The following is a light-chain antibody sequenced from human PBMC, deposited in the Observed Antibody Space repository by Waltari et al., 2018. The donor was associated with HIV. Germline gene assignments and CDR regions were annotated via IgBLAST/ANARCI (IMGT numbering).Light chain of an antibody. J-gene: IGLJ3*02. CDR2: SNK. Sequence: QSVLTQPPSASGTPGQRVTISCSGSSSNIGSNNVNWYQQVPGTAPKLLIYSNKQRPSGVPDRFSGSNAGTSASLAISGLQSEDEADYYCSTWEVSLNAYWVFGGGTKLTVL. V-gene: IGLV1-44*01. CDR1: SSNIGSNN. CDR3: STWEVSLNAYWV.